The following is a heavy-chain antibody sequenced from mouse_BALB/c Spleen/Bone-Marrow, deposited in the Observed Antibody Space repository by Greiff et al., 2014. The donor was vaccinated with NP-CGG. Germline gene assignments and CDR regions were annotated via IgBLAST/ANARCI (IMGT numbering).Heavy chain of an antibody. J-gene: IGHJ4*01. CDR2: INPANGGT. CDR3: ALLRRYYAMDY. D-gene: IGHD1-1*01. CDR1: GFTFTDYY. Sequence: VQLQQSGAELVKPGASVKLSCTASGFTFTDYYMHWVKQRPGQGLEWIGRINPANGGTKYDEKFKGKATITADTSSNTAYLQLSSLTSEDAAVYYCALLRRYYAMDYWGQGTSVTVSS. V-gene: IGHV14-3*02.